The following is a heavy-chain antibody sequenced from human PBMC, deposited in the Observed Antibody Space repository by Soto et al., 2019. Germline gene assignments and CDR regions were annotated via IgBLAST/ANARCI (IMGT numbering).Heavy chain of an antibody. CDR2: ISYNGDTT. CDR1: GVAFSSYA. Sequence: GGSLRLSCAASGVAFSSYAIHWVRQAPGKGLEWVAVISYNGDTTYYAESVKGRFTISRDNSKNTLYLQMNSLRAEDTAVYYCARDQIPGPPDYCDYWGQGTLVTVSS. CDR3: ARDQIPGPPDYCDY. J-gene: IGHJ4*02. V-gene: IGHV3-30-3*01.